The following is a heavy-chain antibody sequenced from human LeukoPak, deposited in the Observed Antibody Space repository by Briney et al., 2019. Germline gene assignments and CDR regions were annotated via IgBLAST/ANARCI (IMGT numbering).Heavy chain of an antibody. CDR2: IYYSGST. J-gene: IGHJ6*03. V-gene: IGHV4-59*08. CDR1: GGSISSYF. D-gene: IGHD1-1*01. Sequence: SETLSLTCTVSGGSISSYFWSWIRRPPGKGLEWIGYIYYSGSTYYNPSLKSRVTISVDTSKNQFSLKLSSVTAADTAVYYCASQRAGGTTAYYYYYYYMDVWGKGTTVTISS. CDR3: ASQRAGGTTAYYYYYYYMDV.